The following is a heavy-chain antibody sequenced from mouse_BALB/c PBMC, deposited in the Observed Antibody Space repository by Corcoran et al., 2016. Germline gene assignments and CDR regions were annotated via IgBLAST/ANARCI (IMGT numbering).Heavy chain of an antibody. J-gene: IGHJ1*01. Sequence: EVQLQQSGAELVKPGAAVKLSCTASGFNIKDTYMHLVKQRPEQGLEWIGRIDPANGNTKYDPKFQGKATITADTSSNTAYLQLSSRTSEDTAVYYCARWDLYFDVWGAGTTVTVSS. V-gene: IGHV14-3*02. CDR3: ARWDLYFDV. CDR2: IDPANGNT. CDR1: GFNIKDTY.